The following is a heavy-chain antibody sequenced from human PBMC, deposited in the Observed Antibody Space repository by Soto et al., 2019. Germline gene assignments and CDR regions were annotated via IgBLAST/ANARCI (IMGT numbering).Heavy chain of an antibody. V-gene: IGHV4-39*02. CDR1: GDSFSSTTYH. D-gene: IGHD2-2*01. CDR3: ARRGSASWRNWFDP. J-gene: IGHJ5*02. CDR2: ISYSGST. Sequence: SETLSLTCTVSGDSFSSTTYHWSWIRQTPGKGLEWIGAISYSGSTNYNPSLQSRVTMSVDTSTNHFSLQLTSVTAADTAVYYCARRGSASWRNWFDPWGQGTLVTVSS.